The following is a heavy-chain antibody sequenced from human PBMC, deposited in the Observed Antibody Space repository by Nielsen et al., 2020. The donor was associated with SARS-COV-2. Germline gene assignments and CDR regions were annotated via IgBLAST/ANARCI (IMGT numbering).Heavy chain of an antibody. Sequence: GESLKISCSASGFTFSYYAMHWVRQAPGKGLEYVSAINTNGDTTYYADSVKGRFTTSRDNSKNTLYLQMSSLRAEDTAVYYCVKVLYGERLVYDYWGQGTLGTVSS. V-gene: IGHV3-64D*09. CDR2: INTNGDTT. D-gene: IGHD4-17*01. J-gene: IGHJ4*02. CDR1: GFTFSYYA. CDR3: VKVLYGERLVYDY.